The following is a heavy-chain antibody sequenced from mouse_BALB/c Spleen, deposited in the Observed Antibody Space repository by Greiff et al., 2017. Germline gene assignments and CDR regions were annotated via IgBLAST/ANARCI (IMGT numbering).Heavy chain of an antibody. V-gene: IGHV14-3*02. Sequence: VQLQQSGAELVKPGASVKLSCTASGFNIKDTYMHWVKQRPEQGLEWIGRIDPANGNTKYDPKFQGKATITADTSSNTAYLQLSSLTSEDTAVYYCAREGMITSAWFAYWGQGTLVTVSA. CDR3: AREGMITSAWFAY. J-gene: IGHJ3*01. CDR2: IDPANGNT. D-gene: IGHD2-4*01. CDR1: GFNIKDTY.